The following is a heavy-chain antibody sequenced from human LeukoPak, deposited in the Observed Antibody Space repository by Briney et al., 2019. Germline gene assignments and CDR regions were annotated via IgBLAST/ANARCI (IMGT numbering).Heavy chain of an antibody. D-gene: IGHD4-17*01. V-gene: IGHV3-23*01. Sequence: PGGSLRLSCAASGFTFSDYYMSWVRQAPGKGLEWVSAISGSGGSTYYADSVKGRFTISRDNSKNTLYLQMNSLRAEDTAVYYCAKGPSPLSTTVTILDYWGQGTLVTVSS. CDR3: AKGPSPLSTTVTILDY. J-gene: IGHJ4*02. CDR1: GFTFSDYY. CDR2: ISGSGGST.